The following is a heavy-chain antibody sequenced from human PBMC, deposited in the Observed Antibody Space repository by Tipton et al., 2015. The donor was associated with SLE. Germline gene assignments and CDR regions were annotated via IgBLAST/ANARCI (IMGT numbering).Heavy chain of an antibody. J-gene: IGHJ4*02. CDR3: TRAGTDGFDY. CDR2: IRYDGSNK. V-gene: IGHV3-33*01. CDR1: GFTFSSYG. D-gene: IGHD1-26*01. Sequence: RSLRLSCAASGFTFSSYGMHWVRQAPGKGLEWVAFIRYDGSNKYCADSVKGRFTISRDDSKSIAYLQMNSLKTEDTAVYYCTRAGTDGFDYWGQGTLVTVSS.